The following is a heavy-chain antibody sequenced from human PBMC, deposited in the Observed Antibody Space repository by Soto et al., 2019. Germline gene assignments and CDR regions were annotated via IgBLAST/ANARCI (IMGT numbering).Heavy chain of an antibody. V-gene: IGHV3-30*03. J-gene: IGHJ4*02. CDR2: ISRDGLTT. CDR1: GFTVSSYG. CDR3: TGEVASGY. D-gene: IGHD7-27*01. Sequence: QVQLEESGGGVVQPGRSLRLSCAVSGFTVSSYGMHWVRQAPGKGLEWVAVISRDGLTTFYADSVKGRFTISKDNSRNTLSLEMNSLREDDMAVYYCTGEVASGYWGQGTLVTVSS.